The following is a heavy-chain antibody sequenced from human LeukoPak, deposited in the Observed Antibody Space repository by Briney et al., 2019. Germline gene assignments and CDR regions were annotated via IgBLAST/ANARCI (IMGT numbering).Heavy chain of an antibody. V-gene: IGHV3-48*02. D-gene: IGHD3-22*01. Sequence: PGGSLRLSCAASGFTFSSYSMNWVRQAPGRGLEWVSYISSNSSTIYYADSVKGRFTISRDNAKNSLYLQMNSLRDEDTAVYYCARDLRYDSSGYPDYWGQGTLVTVSS. CDR1: GFTFSSYS. J-gene: IGHJ4*02. CDR2: ISSNSSTI. CDR3: ARDLRYDSSGYPDY.